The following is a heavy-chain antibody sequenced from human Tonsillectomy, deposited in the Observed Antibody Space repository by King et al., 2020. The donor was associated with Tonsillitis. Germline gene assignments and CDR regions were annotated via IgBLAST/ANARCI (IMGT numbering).Heavy chain of an antibody. D-gene: IGHD1-26*01. J-gene: IGHJ6*02. V-gene: IGHV1-18*01. CDR3: ARDAPSGSYYVSDYYYYYGMDV. Sequence: QLVQSGAEVKKPGASVKVSCKASGYTFTSYGISWVRQAPGQGLEWMGWISAYNGNTNYAQKLQGRVTMTTDTSTSTAYMELRSLGSDDTAVYYCARDAPSGSYYVSDYYYYYGMDVWGQGTTVTVSS. CDR2: ISAYNGNT. CDR1: GYTFTSYG.